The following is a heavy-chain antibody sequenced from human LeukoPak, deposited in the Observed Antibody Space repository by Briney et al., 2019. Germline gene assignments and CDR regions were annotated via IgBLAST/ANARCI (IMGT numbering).Heavy chain of an antibody. V-gene: IGHV3-11*01. J-gene: IGHJ4*02. Sequence: GGSLRLSCAASGFTFSDYYMSWIRQAPGKGLEGVSYISSSGSTIYYAGSVNGRLTISRDNAKNSLYLQMNSLRADDTAVYYCARDCTSTVCHDYWGQGTLVTVSS. D-gene: IGHD2-2*01. CDR1: GFTFSDYY. CDR2: ISSSGSTI. CDR3: ARDCTSTVCHDY.